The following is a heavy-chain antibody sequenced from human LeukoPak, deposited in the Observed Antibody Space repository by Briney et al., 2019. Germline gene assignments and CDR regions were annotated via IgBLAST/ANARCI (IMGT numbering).Heavy chain of an antibody. CDR1: GGSISSYY. D-gene: IGHD3-16*01. CDR3: ARALGGYGYLYYMDV. Sequence: PSETLSLTCTVSGGSISSYYWSWIRQPPGKGLEWVGYIYYSGSTNYNPSLKSRVTISVDTSKNQFSLKLSSVTAADTAVYYCARALGGYGYLYYMDVWGKGTTVTVSS. V-gene: IGHV4-59*01. CDR2: IYYSGST. J-gene: IGHJ6*03.